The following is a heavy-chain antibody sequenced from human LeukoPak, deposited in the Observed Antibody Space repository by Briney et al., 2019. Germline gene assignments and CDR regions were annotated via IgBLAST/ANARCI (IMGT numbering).Heavy chain of an antibody. CDR1: GGSFSGYY. V-gene: IGHV4-34*09. D-gene: IGHD3-10*01. Sequence: SETLSLTCAVYGGSFSGYYWSWIRQPPGKGLEWIGEINHSGSTNYNPSLKSRVTISVDTSKNQFSLKLSSVTAADTAVYYCASSPSYGSGSYGGRDAFDIWGQGTMVTVSS. CDR2: INHSGST. CDR3: ASSPSYGSGSYGGRDAFDI. J-gene: IGHJ3*02.